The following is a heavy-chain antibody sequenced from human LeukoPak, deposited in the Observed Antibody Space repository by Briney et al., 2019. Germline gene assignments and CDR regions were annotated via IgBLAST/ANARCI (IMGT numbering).Heavy chain of an antibody. CDR3: ARDTVGNSYGPLDY. CDR2: IFHSGST. Sequence: SGTLSLTCAVSGGSISSSNWWSWVRQPPGKGLQWLGEIFHSGSTNYNPSLKSRVTISVDKSKNQFSLKLNSVTAADTAVYYCARDTVGNSYGPLDYWGQGTLVTVSS. V-gene: IGHV4-4*02. J-gene: IGHJ4*02. D-gene: IGHD5-18*01. CDR1: GGSISSSNW.